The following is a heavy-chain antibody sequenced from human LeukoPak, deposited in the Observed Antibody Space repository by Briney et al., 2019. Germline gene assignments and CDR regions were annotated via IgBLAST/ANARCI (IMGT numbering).Heavy chain of an antibody. J-gene: IGHJ3*02. V-gene: IGHV3-9*01. Sequence: PGRSLRLSCEASGFTFDDYAMNWVRQAPGKGLEWVSGISWNSGSIGYADSVRGRFTISRDNAKNSLYLQMNNLRAEDKALYYCAKEKAGAFDIWGQGTMVTVSS. CDR3: AKEKAGAFDI. CDR1: GFTFDDYA. CDR2: ISWNSGSI.